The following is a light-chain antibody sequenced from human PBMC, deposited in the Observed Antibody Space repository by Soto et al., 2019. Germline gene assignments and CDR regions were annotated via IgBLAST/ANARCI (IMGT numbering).Light chain of an antibody. Sequence: DIQMTQSPSSVSASVGDRVTITCRACQYISSWLAWYQQKPGKAPQLLIYVASSLQSGVPSRFIGSGSRKDVTLTISSLQPEDFATYYCLQSNSFPLTFGQGTKLEIK. CDR2: VAS. CDR3: LQSNSFPLT. V-gene: IGKV1-12*01. J-gene: IGKJ2*01. CDR1: QYISSW.